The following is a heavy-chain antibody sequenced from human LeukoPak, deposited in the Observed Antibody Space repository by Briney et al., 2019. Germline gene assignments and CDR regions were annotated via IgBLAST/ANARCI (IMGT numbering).Heavy chain of an antibody. D-gene: IGHD3-10*01. CDR1: GGSFSGYY. V-gene: IGHV4-34*01. J-gene: IGHJ4*02. CDR2: INHSGST. CDR3: ATAPGSYYFDY. Sequence: PSETLSLTCAVYGGSFSGYYWSWIRQPPGKGLEWIGEINHSGSTNYNPSLKSRVTISVDTSKNQFSLKLSSVTAADPAVYYCATAPGSYYFDYWGQGTLVTVSS.